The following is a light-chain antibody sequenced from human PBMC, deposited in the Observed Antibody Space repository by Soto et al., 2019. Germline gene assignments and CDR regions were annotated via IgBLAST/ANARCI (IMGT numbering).Light chain of an antibody. CDR3: SSYSASSTTHYV. J-gene: IGLJ1*01. CDR1: SSDVGGYNY. Sequence: QSALTQPASLSGSPGQSITISCTGTSSDVGGYNYVSWYQQHPGKAPKLMIYDVSNRPSGVSNRFSGSKSGNTASLTISGLPAQHDDDYYCSSYSASSTTHYVFGTGTKLTVL. CDR2: DVS. V-gene: IGLV2-14*03.